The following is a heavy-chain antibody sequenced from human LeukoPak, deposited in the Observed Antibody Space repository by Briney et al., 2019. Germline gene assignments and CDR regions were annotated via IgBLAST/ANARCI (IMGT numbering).Heavy chain of an antibody. CDR2: ISSSGSTI. V-gene: IGHV3-48*03. CDR3: ARGGYGDYSHFFDY. J-gene: IGHJ4*02. D-gene: IGHD4-17*01. CDR1: GFTFSSYE. Sequence: GGSLRLSCAASGFTFSSYEMNWVRQAPGKGLEWVSYISSSGSTIYYADSVKGRFTISRDNAKNSLYLQMNSLRAEDTAVYYCARGGYGDYSHFFDYWGQGTLVTVSP.